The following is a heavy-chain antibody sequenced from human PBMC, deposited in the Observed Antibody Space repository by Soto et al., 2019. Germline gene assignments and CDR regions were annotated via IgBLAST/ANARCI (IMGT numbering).Heavy chain of an antibody. CDR3: GRDGDQWDQRYLDY. D-gene: IGHD1-26*01. Sequence: QVQLVQSGAEVKRPGASVKVSCKTPGNFCTKYGISWVRQAPGQGLEWMGWINGHTGSTNYAPKFRGRVTMTTDTSTSIVYMELSSLTSDDTAVYYCGRDGDQWDQRYLDYWDQGTLVSV. V-gene: IGHV1-18*01. J-gene: IGHJ4*02. CDR1: GNFCTKYG. CDR2: INGHTGST.